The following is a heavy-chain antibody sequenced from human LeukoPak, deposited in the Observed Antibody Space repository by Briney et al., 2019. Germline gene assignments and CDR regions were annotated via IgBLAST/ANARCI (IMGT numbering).Heavy chain of an antibody. CDR2: IYSGGST. D-gene: IGHD6-13*01. CDR1: GFTVSRNY. Sequence: GGSLRLSCAASGFTVSRNYMSWVRQAPGKGLEWVSVIYSGGSTYYADSVKGRFTISRHNSKNTVILQMNSLRPEDTAVYYCARLRAAASFAFDLWGQGTMVTVSS. CDR3: ARLRAAASFAFDL. V-gene: IGHV3-53*04. J-gene: IGHJ3*01.